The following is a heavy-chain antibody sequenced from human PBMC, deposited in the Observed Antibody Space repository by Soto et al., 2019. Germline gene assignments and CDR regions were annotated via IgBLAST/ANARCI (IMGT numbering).Heavy chain of an antibody. J-gene: IGHJ4*02. CDR2: VYFSGST. CDR1: DGSISSSSYY. V-gene: IGHV4-39*01. D-gene: IGHD6-19*01. Sequence: QLQLQESGPRLVKPSETLSLTCSVSDGSISSSSYYWGWIRQPPGKGLEWIGNVYFSGSTNSHPSLKSRVTMSVDTSKNQFSLKLSSVTAADTAVYYSARRNLFPSSSAFDYWGQGTVVTVSS. CDR3: ARRNLFPSSSAFDY.